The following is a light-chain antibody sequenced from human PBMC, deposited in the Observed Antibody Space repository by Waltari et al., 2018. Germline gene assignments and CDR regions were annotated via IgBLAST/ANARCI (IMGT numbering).Light chain of an antibody. CDR3: QHYNGYPYT. Sequence: DIQMTQSPSTLSASVGDRVTITCRASQSFGSRLAWYQQKPGKAPRLLIYETSSLQSGVPSRVSGSGSGTEFTLTISSLQPDDFATYYCQHYNGYPYTFGQGTKLEIK. V-gene: IGKV1-5*03. CDR2: ETS. J-gene: IGKJ2*01. CDR1: QSFGSR.